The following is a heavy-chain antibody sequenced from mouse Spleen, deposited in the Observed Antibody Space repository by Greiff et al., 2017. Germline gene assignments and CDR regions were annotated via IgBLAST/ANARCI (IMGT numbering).Heavy chain of an antibody. D-gene: IGHD1-1*01. CDR3: ARAPYYYGSSYLYYFDY. CDR2: IYPYNGVS. J-gene: IGHJ2*01. CDR1: GYSFTGYY. Sequence: EVQRVESGPELVKPGASVKISCKASGYSFTGYYMHWVKQSHGNILDWIGYIYPYNGVSSYNQKFKGKATLTVDKSSSTAYMELRSLTSEDSAVYYCARAPYYYGSSYLYYFDYWGQGTTLTVSS. V-gene: IGHV1-31*01.